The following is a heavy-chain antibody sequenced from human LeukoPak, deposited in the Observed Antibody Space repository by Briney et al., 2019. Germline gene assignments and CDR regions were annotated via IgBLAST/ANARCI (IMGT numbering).Heavy chain of an antibody. CDR3: AKATMVVTQGFDY. Sequence: QPGGSLRLSCAASGFTFSSYAMNWVRQAPGRGLEWVSGFSGSGGTTYYADSVKGRFTISRDNSKNTLYLQMNSLRAEDTAVYYCAKATMVVTQGFDYWGQGTLVTVSS. J-gene: IGHJ4*02. CDR2: FSGSGGTT. V-gene: IGHV3-23*01. D-gene: IGHD4-23*01. CDR1: GFTFSSYA.